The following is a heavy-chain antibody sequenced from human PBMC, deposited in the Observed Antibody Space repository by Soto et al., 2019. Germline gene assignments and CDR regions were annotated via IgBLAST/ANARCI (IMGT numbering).Heavy chain of an antibody. V-gene: IGHV4-61*08. Sequence: SETLSLTCTGSGGCVSSGGYYSRWIRQPPGKGLDWIGYIYNPVNTNHIPALKSRVTISVDTSKYLVSLKLSSVTPADSAVYYGARGRVVTQRFVTGCQEALVTVSS. D-gene: IGHD2-21*02. CDR2: IYNPVNT. CDR1: GGCVSSGGYY. CDR3: ARGRVVTQRFVT. J-gene: IGHJ5*01.